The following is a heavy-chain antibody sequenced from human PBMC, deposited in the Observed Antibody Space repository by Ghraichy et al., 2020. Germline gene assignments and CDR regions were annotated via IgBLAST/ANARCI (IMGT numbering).Heavy chain of an antibody. CDR1: GGSISSGSYY. CDR3: ARCYYYPFDAFDI. V-gene: IGHV4-61*02. J-gene: IGHJ3*02. Sequence: SETLSLTCTVSGGSISSGSYYWSWIRQPAGKGLEWIGRIYTSGSTNYNPSLKSRVTISVDTSKNQFSLKLSSVTAADTAVYYCARCYYYPFDAFDIWGQGTMVTVSS. CDR2: IYTSGST. D-gene: IGHD3-22*01.